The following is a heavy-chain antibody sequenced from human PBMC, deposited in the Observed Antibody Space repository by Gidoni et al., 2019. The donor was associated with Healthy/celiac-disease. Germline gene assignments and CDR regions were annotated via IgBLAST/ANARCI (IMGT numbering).Heavy chain of an antibody. CDR2: INHSGST. CDR3: ARGRRGSRGPIDY. V-gene: IGHV4-34*01. Sequence: QVQLQQWGAGLLKPSETLSLTCAVYGGSFSCYYWSWIRQPPGKGLEWIGEINHSGSTNYNPSLKSRVTISVDTSKNQFSLKLSSVTAADTAVYYCARGRRGSRGPIDYWGQGTLVTVSS. J-gene: IGHJ4*02. CDR1: GGSFSCYY.